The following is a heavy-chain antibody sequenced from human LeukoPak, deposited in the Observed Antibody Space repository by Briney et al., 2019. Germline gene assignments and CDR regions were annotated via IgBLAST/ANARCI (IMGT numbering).Heavy chain of an antibody. CDR3: ASRDCSGGSCYQGFDY. Sequence: SVKVSCKASGGTFSSYAISWVRQAPGQGLEWMGRIIPILGIANYAQKFQGRVTITADKSTSTAYMELSSLRFEDTAVYYCASRDCSGGSCYQGFDYWGQGTLVTVSS. D-gene: IGHD2-15*01. CDR1: GGTFSSYA. CDR2: IIPILGIA. J-gene: IGHJ4*02. V-gene: IGHV1-69*04.